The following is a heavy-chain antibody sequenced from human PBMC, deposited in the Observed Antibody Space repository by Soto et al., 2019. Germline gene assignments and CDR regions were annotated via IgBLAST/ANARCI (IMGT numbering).Heavy chain of an antibody. Sequence: SVKVSCRASGYTFTRYYMHKVRQAPGQGLEWMGWINPNSGGTNYAQKFQGRVTMTRDTSISTAYMELRRLRSDDKAVYYCARDWGIKIFGVVIRTSYGMDVWGQGTTVTVSS. J-gene: IGHJ6*02. D-gene: IGHD3-3*01. V-gene: IGHV1-2*02. CDR2: INPNSGGT. CDR3: ARDWGIKIFGVVIRTSYGMDV. CDR1: GYTFTRYY.